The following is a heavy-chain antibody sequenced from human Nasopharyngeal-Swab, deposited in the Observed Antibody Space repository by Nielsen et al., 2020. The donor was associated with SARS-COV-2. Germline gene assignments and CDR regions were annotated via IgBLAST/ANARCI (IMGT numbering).Heavy chain of an antibody. D-gene: IGHD1-1*01. V-gene: IGHV3-21*01. CDR2: ISSSSSYI. J-gene: IGHJ6*02. CDR3: ARSPMTSYNNYYYYYGMDV. Sequence: GGSLRLSCADSGFTFSSYSMNWVRQAPGKGLEWVSSISSSSSYIYYADSVKGRFTISRDNAKNSLYLQMNSLRAEDTAVYYCARSPMTSYNNYYYYYGMDVWGQGTTVTVSS. CDR1: GFTFSSYS.